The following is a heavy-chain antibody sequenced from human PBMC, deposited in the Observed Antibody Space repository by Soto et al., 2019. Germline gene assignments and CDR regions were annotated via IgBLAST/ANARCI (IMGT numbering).Heavy chain of an antibody. Sequence: QVQLQESGPGLVRPSQTLSLTCTVSGGSISSGDYYWTLIRQHTGKGLEWIGYIYYSGGTFYNPSLKSRLTISLDTSNIQFSLNLSSVTAADTAVYYCARLRSVGAPTADYWGQGTLVTVSS. CDR2: IYYSGGT. J-gene: IGHJ4*02. CDR3: ARLRSVGAPTADY. D-gene: IGHD1-26*01. CDR1: GGSISSGDYY. V-gene: IGHV4-31*03.